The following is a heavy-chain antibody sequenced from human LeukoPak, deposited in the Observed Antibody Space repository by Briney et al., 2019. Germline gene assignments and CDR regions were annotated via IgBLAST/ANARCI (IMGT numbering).Heavy chain of an antibody. D-gene: IGHD3-16*02. J-gene: IGHJ4*02. CDR3: ARSFYRGFYYFDY. CDR1: GGTFSSYA. CDR2: IVPIFGTA. Sequence: SVKVSCKASGGTFSSYAISWVRQAPGQGLEWMGGIVPIFGTANYAQKFQGRVTITADESTSTAYMELSSLRSEDTAVYYCARSFYRGFYYFDYWGQGTLVTVSS. V-gene: IGHV1-69*13.